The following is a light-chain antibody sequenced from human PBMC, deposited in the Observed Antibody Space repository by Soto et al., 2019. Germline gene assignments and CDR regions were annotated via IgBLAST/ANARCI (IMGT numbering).Light chain of an antibody. CDR1: QNINNY. Sequence: DIPMTHSPSSLSAAVGDRVTITCRSSQNINNYLNWYQQKPGKAPKLLIYAASSLQSGVPSRFSGSGSGTDFTLTISSLQPEDFATYYCQQSYSTLWGTCGQGTKVDI. V-gene: IGKV1-39*01. CDR3: QQSYSTLWGT. CDR2: AAS. J-gene: IGKJ1*01.